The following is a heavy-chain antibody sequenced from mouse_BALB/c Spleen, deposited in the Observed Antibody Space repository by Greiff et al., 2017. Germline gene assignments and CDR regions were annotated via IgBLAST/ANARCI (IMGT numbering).Heavy chain of an antibody. D-gene: IGHD2-13*01. CDR3: ARQGERLAWFAY. V-gene: IGHV5-9-3*01. J-gene: IGHJ3*01. CDR1: GFTFSSYA. Sequence: DVQLVESGGGLVKPGGSLKLSCAASGFTFSSYAMSWVRQTPEKRLEWVATISSGGSYTYYPDSVKGRFTISRDNAKNTLYLQMSSLRSEDTAMYYCARQGERLAWFAYWGQGTLVTVSA. CDR2: ISSGGSYT.